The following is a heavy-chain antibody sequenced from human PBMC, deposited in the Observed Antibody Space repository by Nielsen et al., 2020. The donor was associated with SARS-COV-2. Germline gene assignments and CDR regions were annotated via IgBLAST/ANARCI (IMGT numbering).Heavy chain of an antibody. J-gene: IGHJ6*02. V-gene: IGHV3-48*03. CDR2: ISSSGSTI. CDR1: GFTFSSYE. Sequence: GESLKISCAASGFTFSSYEMNWVRQAPGKGLEWVSYISSSGSTIYYAESVKGRFTISRDNAKNSLYLQMNSLRAEDTAVYYCARDRYFDLYYYYGMDVWGQGTTVTVSS. CDR3: ARDRYFDLYYYYGMDV. D-gene: IGHD3-9*01.